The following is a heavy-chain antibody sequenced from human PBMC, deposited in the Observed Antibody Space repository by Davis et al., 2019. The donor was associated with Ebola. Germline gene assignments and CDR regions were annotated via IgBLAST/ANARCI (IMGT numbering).Heavy chain of an antibody. CDR1: GFTFSSYS. CDR3: ARVRQLVWFDP. Sequence: GESLKISCAASGFTFSSYSMNWVRQAPGKGLEWVSSISSSSSYIYYADSVKGRFTISRDNSKNTLYLQMNSLRAEDTAVYYCARVRQLVWFDPWGQGTLVTVSS. D-gene: IGHD6-6*01. CDR2: ISSSSSYI. V-gene: IGHV3-21*01. J-gene: IGHJ5*02.